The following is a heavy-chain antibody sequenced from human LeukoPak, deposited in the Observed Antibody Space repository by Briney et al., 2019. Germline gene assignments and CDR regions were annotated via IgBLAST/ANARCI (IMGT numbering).Heavy chain of an antibody. CDR1: GGSISSSSYY. CDR2: IYYSGST. CDR3: AREVDITMIVVVLYYFDY. J-gene: IGHJ4*02. Sequence: SETLSLTCTVSGGSISSSSYYWGWIRQPPGKGLEWIGSIYYSGSTYYNPSLKSRVTISVDTSKNQFSLKLSSVTAADTAVYYCAREVDITMIVVVLYYFDYWGQGTLVTVSS. D-gene: IGHD3-22*01. V-gene: IGHV4-39*07.